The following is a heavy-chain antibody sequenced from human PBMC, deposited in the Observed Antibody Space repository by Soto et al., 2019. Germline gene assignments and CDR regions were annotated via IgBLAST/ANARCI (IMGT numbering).Heavy chain of an antibody. V-gene: IGHV4-59*01. J-gene: IGHJ6*02. D-gene: IGHD3-22*01. Sequence: PSETLSLTCTVSGGSISSYYWSWIRQPPGKGLEWIGYIYYSGSINYNPSLKSRVTISVDTSKNQFSLKLSSVTSEDTAVYYCARDKVGYYDSSGYYRVSVPPDYYYGMDVWGQGTTVTVS. CDR3: ARDKVGYYDSSGYYRVSVPPDYYYGMDV. CDR2: IYYSGSI. CDR1: GGSISSYY.